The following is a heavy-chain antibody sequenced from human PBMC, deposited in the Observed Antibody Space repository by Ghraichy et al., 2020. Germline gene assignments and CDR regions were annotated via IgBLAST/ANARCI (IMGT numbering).Heavy chain of an antibody. J-gene: IGHJ4*02. CDR3: ARLGRFFDRVVSYYFED. V-gene: IGHV4-39*07. CDR2: IYFRGST. D-gene: IGHD3-9*01. Sequence: SETLSLTCTVSGGSVSSSDHYWAWVRHPPGKGLEWLGSIYFRGSTYYNPSLKRRVTISADTSKNQFSLTLTSVTAADTAVFYCARLGRFFDRVVSYYFEDWGQGTLVTVSS. CDR1: GGSVSSSDHY.